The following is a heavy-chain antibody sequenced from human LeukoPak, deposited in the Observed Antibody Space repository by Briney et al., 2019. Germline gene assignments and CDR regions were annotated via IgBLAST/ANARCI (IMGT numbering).Heavy chain of an antibody. D-gene: IGHD3-10*01. CDR1: GFTFSSYA. V-gene: IGHV3-23*01. J-gene: IGHJ4*02. Sequence: PGGSLRLSCAASGFTFSSYAMYWVRQAPGMGLQWVSTISDSGGTSYYADSVKGRFTISRDNSKNTLFLQMNSLRAEDTAMYYCAKSFSSGRTYWGQGTLVTVSS. CDR3: AKSFSSGRTY. CDR2: ISDSGGTS.